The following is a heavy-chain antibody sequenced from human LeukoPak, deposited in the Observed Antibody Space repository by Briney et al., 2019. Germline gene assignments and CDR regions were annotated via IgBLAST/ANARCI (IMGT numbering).Heavy chain of an antibody. CDR3: ARGGYDYVWGSYRYTGGYFDY. D-gene: IGHD3-16*02. J-gene: IGHJ4*02. V-gene: IGHV4-39*07. CDR2: IYYSGST. CDR1: GGSISSSSYY. Sequence: PSETLSLTCTVSGGSISSSSYYWGWIRQPPGKGLEWIGSIYYSGSTYYNPSLKSRVTISVDTSKNQFSLKLSSVTAADTAVYYCARGGYDYVWGSYRYTGGYFDYWGQGTLVTVSS.